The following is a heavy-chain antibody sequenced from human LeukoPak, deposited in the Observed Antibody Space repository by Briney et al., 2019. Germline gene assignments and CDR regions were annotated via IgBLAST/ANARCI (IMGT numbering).Heavy chain of an antibody. CDR1: GGSISSNIYF. CDR2: IYFSGAT. CDR3: AKLSSNWYFDS. Sequence: SETLSLTCTVSGGSISSNIYFWGWIRQTPEKGLEWIGNIYFSGATYYSPSLKSRVTISVDTSKNQFSLSLSVVAAADTAVYYCAKLSSNWYFDSWGRGTLVTVSS. D-gene: IGHD1-1*01. V-gene: IGHV4-39*01. J-gene: IGHJ4*02.